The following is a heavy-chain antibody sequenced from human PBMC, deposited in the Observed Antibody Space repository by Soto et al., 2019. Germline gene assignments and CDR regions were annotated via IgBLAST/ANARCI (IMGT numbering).Heavy chain of an antibody. CDR2: IYHSGNT. D-gene: IGHD5-18*01. V-gene: IGHV4-39*01. CDR3: ARNEWLQLWLVTEY. Sequence: SETLSLTCSVSGDSIGSSTNYWGWIRQPPGKGLEWIGTIYHSGNTYYNPTLKSRVAISVDMSKNQFSLRLNSVTAADTAVYYCARNEWLQLWLVTEYWGQGALFTVSS. J-gene: IGHJ4*02. CDR1: GDSIGSSTNY.